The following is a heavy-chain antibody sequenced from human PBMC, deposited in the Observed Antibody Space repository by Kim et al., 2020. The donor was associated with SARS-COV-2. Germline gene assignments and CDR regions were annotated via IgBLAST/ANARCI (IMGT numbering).Heavy chain of an antibody. CDR2: IYYSGST. J-gene: IGHJ4*02. D-gene: IGHD6-13*01. V-gene: IGHV4-31*03. CDR3: ARGTEYSSSWYLSAFDY. Sequence: SETLSLTCTVSGGSISSGGYYWSWIRQHPGKGLEWIGYIYYSGSTYYNPSLKSRVTISVDTSKNQFSLKLSSVTAADTAVYYCARGTEYSSSWYLSAFDYWGQGTLVTVSS. CDR1: GGSISSGGYY.